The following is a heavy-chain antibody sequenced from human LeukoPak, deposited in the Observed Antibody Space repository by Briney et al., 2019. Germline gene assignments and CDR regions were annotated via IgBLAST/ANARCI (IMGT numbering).Heavy chain of an antibody. J-gene: IGHJ3*01. CDR2: IYYSGST. Sequence: SETLSLTCTVSGGSISSSSYYWGWIRQPPGKGLEWIGNIYYSGSTYYNPSLKSRVTISLDTSKNQFSLKLSSVTAADTAVYYCARPDDGAFDFWGQGTMVTVST. CDR1: GGSISSSSYY. CDR3: ARPDDGAFDF. D-gene: IGHD5-24*01. V-gene: IGHV4-39*01.